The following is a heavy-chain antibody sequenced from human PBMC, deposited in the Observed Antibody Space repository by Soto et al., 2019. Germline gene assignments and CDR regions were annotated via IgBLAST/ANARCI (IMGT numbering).Heavy chain of an antibody. D-gene: IGHD6-6*01. V-gene: IGHV3-48*02. CDR2: ISSSSSTI. Sequence: PGGSLRLSCAASGFTFSSYSTNWIRQAPGKGLEWVSYISSSSSTIYYADSVKGRFTISRDNAKNSLYLQMNSLRDEDTAVYYCASTRSGAARPRYFDLWGRGTLVTVSS. CDR1: GFTFSSYS. J-gene: IGHJ2*01. CDR3: ASTRSGAARPRYFDL.